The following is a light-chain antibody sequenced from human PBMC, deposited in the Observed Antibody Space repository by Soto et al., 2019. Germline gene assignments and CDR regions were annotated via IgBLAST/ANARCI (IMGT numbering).Light chain of an antibody. CDR1: QSVSSSY. CDR3: HQYGSSPQT. Sequence: EVVLTQSPGTLSLSPGERATLSCRASQSVSSSYLARYQQKPGQAPRFLIYGTSSRATGIPDRFSGSGSGTDFSLTISRLEPEDFAVFYCHQYGSSPQTFGQGTKVDIK. CDR2: GTS. V-gene: IGKV3-20*01. J-gene: IGKJ1*01.